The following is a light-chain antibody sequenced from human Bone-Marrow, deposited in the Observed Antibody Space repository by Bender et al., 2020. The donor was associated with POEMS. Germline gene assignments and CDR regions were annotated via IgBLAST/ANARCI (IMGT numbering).Light chain of an antibody. CDR3: GVWDDSINGWV. CDR2: SSH. Sequence: QSVLTQPPSASGTPGQRVTISCSGGSSNIGAHAVNWYQHLPGTAPKLLIYSSHRRPSEVPDRFSGSRSGTSASLAISGLQSEDEADYYCGVWDDSINGWVFGGGTKLTVL. J-gene: IGLJ3*02. CDR1: SSNIGAHA. V-gene: IGLV1-44*01.